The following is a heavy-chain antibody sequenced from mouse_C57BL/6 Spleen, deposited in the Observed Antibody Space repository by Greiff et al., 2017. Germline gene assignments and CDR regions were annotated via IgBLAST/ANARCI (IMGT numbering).Heavy chain of an antibody. D-gene: IGHD1-1*01. V-gene: IGHV1-64*01. J-gene: IGHJ2*01. CDR2: IRPNSGST. Sequence: VQLQQPGAELVKPGASVKLSCTASGYTFTSYWMHWVKQRPGPGLEWIGMIRPNSGSTNYNEKFKSKATLTVDKSASTAYMQLSSLTSEDSAIYYCAGGDDGSSHDYWGQGTTLTVSS. CDR1: GYTFTSYW. CDR3: AGGDDGSSHDY.